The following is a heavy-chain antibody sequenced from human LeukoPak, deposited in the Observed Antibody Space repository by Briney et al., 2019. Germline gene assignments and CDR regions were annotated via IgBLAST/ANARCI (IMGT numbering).Heavy chain of an antibody. D-gene: IGHD1-26*01. CDR2: IYSGGST. CDR1: GFTVSNNY. V-gene: IGHV3-53*01. CDR3: ARGGDIVGTSRSAFDI. Sequence: PGGSLRLSCAASGFTVSNNYMSWVRQAPGKGLEWVSLIYSGGSTDYADSVKGRFIIATENSKTTLYLQMNSLRAEDTAVYYCARGGDIVGTSRSAFDIWGQGTMVTVSS. J-gene: IGHJ3*02.